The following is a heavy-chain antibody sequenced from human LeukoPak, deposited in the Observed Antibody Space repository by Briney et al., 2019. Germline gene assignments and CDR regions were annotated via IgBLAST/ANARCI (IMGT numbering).Heavy chain of an antibody. CDR2: ISGSGGST. Sequence: AGGSLRLSCAASGFTFSSYAMSWVRQAPGKGLEWVSAISGSGGSTYYADSVKGRFTISRDNSKNTLYLQMNSLRAEDTAVYYCAKDHRALRYFDWLLRVGYFDYWGQGTLVTVSS. V-gene: IGHV3-23*01. J-gene: IGHJ4*02. D-gene: IGHD3-9*01. CDR3: AKDHRALRYFDWLLRVGYFDY. CDR1: GFTFSSYA.